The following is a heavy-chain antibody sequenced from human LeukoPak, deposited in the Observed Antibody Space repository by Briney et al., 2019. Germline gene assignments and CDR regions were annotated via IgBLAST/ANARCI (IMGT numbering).Heavy chain of an antibody. J-gene: IGHJ6*03. CDR3: ARGPKAVYYMDV. Sequence: ASVKVSCKASGYTFTGYYMHWVRQAPGQGLEWTGWINPKSGDTKYAQKFQGRVTTTRDTSISTAYMEVSRLRSDDTAVYYCARGPKAVYYMDVWGKGTTVTVSS. CDR1: GYTFTGYY. CDR2: INPKSGDT. V-gene: IGHV1-2*02.